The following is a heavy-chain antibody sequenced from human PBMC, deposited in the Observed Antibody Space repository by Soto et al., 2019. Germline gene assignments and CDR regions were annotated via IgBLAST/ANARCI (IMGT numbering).Heavy chain of an antibody. D-gene: IGHD3-16*01. V-gene: IGHV4-31*03. CDR2: IYYSGST. Sequence: QVQLQESGPGLVKPSQTLSLTCTVSGGSISSGGYYWSWIRQHPGKGLEWIGYIYYSGSTYYNPSLKSRVTISVDTSKNQFSLKLSSVTAADTAVYYCARSGPPGDSYYFDYWGQGTLVTGSS. CDR3: ARSGPPGDSYYFDY. J-gene: IGHJ4*02. CDR1: GGSISSGGYY.